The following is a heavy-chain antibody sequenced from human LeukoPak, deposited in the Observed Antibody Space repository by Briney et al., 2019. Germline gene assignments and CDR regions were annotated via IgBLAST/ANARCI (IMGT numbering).Heavy chain of an antibody. CDR3: ASQVGHCRGGSCSGY. J-gene: IGHJ4*02. CDR2: ISSSSKDK. V-gene: IGHV3-21*01. D-gene: IGHD2-15*01. CDR1: GFPFSNYA. Sequence: GSLRLSCAASGFPFSNYAMNWVRQAPGKGLEWVSSISSSSKDKYYADSVKGRFTISRDNAKKSLYLQMNSLRDEDTAVYYCASQVGHCRGGSCSGYWGQGTLVTVSS.